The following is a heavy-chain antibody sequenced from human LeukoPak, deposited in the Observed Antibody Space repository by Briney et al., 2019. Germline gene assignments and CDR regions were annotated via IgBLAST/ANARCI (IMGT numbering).Heavy chain of an antibody. V-gene: IGHV3-21*05. CDR1: GFTFSGYS. Sequence: PGGSLRLSCAASGFTFSGYSMNWVRQAPGKGLEWVSYISSGGSYRSYADSVKGRFTISRDNAKNSLYLQMNSLRAEDTAVYYCARGNYYDSSGYYYWGQGTLVTVSS. D-gene: IGHD3-22*01. J-gene: IGHJ4*02. CDR3: ARGNYYDSSGYYY. CDR2: ISSGGSYR.